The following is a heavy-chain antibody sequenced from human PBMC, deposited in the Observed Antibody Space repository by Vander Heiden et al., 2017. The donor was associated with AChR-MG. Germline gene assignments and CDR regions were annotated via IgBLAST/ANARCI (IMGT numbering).Heavy chain of an antibody. CDR2: INHRGST. Sequence: QVQLQQWGAGLLKPSETLSLTCAVYGGSFSGYYWSWIRQPPGKGLEWIGEINHRGSTNYNPALKSRVTISGDTSKNQFSLKMSSVTAADTAVYYCARGTGRRDYWGQGTLVTVSS. CDR1: GGSFSGYY. V-gene: IGHV4-34*01. J-gene: IGHJ4*02. D-gene: IGHD1-1*01. CDR3: ARGTGRRDY.